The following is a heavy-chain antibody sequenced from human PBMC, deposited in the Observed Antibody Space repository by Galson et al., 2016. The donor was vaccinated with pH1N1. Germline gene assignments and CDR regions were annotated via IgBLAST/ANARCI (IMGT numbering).Heavy chain of an antibody. Sequence: SVKVSCKASGYTFTKEYIHWVRQAPGQGLEWMGVIDPSNGGTTYSQKFQGLVTMTRDTSTNTVYMELGGLTSEDTAVYSCIRDPGRPRDYWGQGTLVTVSS. J-gene: IGHJ4*02. CDR2: IDPSNGGT. CDR3: IRDPGRPRDY. CDR1: GYTFTKEY. D-gene: IGHD3-10*01. V-gene: IGHV1-46*01.